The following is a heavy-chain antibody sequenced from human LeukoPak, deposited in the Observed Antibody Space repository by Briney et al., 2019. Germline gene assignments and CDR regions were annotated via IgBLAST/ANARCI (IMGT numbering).Heavy chain of an antibody. V-gene: IGHV4-61*02. D-gene: IGHD2-2*02. CDR2: IYTSGST. J-gene: IGHJ6*03. CDR3: ARVVPAAINYYYYYMDV. CDR1: GGSISSGSYY. Sequence: SETLSLTCTVSGGSISSGSYYWSWIRQPAGKGLEWIGRIYTSGSTNYNPSLKSRVIISVDTSKNQFSLKLSSVTAAGTAVHYCARVVPAAINYYYYYMDVWGKGTTVTVSS.